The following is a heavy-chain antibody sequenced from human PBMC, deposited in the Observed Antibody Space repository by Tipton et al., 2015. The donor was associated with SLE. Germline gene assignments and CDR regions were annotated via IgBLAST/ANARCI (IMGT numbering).Heavy chain of an antibody. CDR1: GYTFTRYN. Sequence: QVQLVQSGAEVKKPGASVKVSCKASGYTFTRYNIHWVRQAPGQGLEWMGIMNTGGRSTTYAQKFQDRVTVTSDTSTSTVYMELRNLRSEDTAVYYCARGGYHEGGVWGQGTLVTVSS. CDR2: MNTGGRST. CDR3: ARGGYHEGGV. V-gene: IGHV1-46*01. D-gene: IGHD5-18*01. J-gene: IGHJ4*02.